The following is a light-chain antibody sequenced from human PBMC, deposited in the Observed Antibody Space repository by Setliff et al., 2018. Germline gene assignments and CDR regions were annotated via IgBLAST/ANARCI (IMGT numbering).Light chain of an antibody. V-gene: IGKV1-9*01. CDR2: SAS. Sequence: QLTQSPSSLSASVGDRVSITCRASQGISSYLAWYQQKSGKAPKLLIYSASTLRSGVPSRFSGSGSGTDFTLTISSLQPDDFATYYCQQLNSYPLTFGGGTKVDIK. J-gene: IGKJ4*01. CDR3: QQLNSYPLT. CDR1: QGISSY.